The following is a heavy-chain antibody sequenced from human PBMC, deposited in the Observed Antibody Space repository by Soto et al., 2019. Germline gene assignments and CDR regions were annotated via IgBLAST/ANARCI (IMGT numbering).Heavy chain of an antibody. J-gene: IGHJ4*02. D-gene: IGHD3-22*01. CDR2: INPSGGST. Sequence: QVQLVQSGAEVKKPGASVKVSCKASGYTFTSYYMHWVRQAPGQGLEWMGIINPSGGSTSYAQKVQGRVTMTGDTSTSTVYMELSSLRSEDTAVYYCARDTSLPAYYYDSSGYYRYYFDYWGQGTLVTVSS. CDR3: ARDTSLPAYYYDSSGYYRYYFDY. V-gene: IGHV1-46*01. CDR1: GYTFTSYY.